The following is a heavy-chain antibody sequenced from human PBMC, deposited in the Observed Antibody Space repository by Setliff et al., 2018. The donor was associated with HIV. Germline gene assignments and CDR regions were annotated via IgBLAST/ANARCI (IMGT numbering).Heavy chain of an antibody. J-gene: IGHJ4*02. Sequence: ASVKVSCAASGFTFSRYWMSWVRQAPGKGLEWVANIKQDGSEKYYGDSVQGRFTVSRDNAENSVYLQMNSLRAEDTAVYYCARDGGEYWGQGTLVTVSS. D-gene: IGHD3-16*01. V-gene: IGHV3-7*01. CDR2: IKQDGSEK. CDR1: GFTFSRYW. CDR3: ARDGGEY.